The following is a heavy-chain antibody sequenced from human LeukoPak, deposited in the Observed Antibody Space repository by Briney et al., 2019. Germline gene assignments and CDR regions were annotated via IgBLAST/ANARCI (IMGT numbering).Heavy chain of an antibody. J-gene: IGHJ5*02. CDR1: GGTFSSYA. CDR2: IIPIFGTA. V-gene: IGHV1-69*05. Sequence: ASVKVSCKASGGTFSSYAISWVRQAPGQGLEWMGRIIPIFGTANYAQKFQGRVTITTDESTSTAYMELSSLRSEDTAVYHCALDIVATIGQYNWFDPWGQGTLVTVSS. D-gene: IGHD5-12*01. CDR3: ALDIVATIGQYNWFDP.